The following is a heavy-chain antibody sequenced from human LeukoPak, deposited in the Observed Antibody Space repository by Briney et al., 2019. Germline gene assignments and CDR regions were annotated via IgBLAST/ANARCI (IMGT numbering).Heavy chain of an antibody. CDR2: IYYSGST. Sequence: SETLSLTCTVSGGSISSYYWNWIRQPPGKGLEWIGYIYYSGSTNYNPSLKSRVTISVDTSKKKFSLRLSSVTAADTAVYYCAREREREGFDYWGQGTLVTVSS. D-gene: IGHD1-26*01. J-gene: IGHJ4*02. CDR3: AREREREGFDY. CDR1: GGSISSYY. V-gene: IGHV4-59*01.